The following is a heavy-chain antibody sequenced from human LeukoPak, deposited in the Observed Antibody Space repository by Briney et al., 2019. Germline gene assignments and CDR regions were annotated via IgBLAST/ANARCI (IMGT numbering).Heavy chain of an antibody. J-gene: IGHJ4*02. Sequence: PSETLSLTCTVSGASINSYYWSWIRQPPGKGLEWIGYMYYNGNANYNPSLKNRVTISLDTSENQFSLKLSSMNAADTAVYYCAGNSYINYIDYWGQGTLVTVSS. CDR1: GASINSYY. D-gene: IGHD1-1*01. CDR2: MYYNGNA. V-gene: IGHV4-59*01. CDR3: AGNSYINYIDY.